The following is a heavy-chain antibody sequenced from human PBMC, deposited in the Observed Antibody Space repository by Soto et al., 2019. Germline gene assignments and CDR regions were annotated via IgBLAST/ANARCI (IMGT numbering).Heavy chain of an antibody. Sequence: QVQLVQSGAEVKKPGSSVKVSCKASGGTFSSYAISWVRQAPGQGLEWMGGIIPIFGTANYAQKFQGRVTITADKSTSTAYVELSSLRSEDTAVYYCAIGWQGYPPLYYGMDVWGQGTTVTVSS. CDR3: AIGWQGYPPLYYGMDV. D-gene: IGHD5-12*01. CDR1: GGTFSSYA. V-gene: IGHV1-69*06. CDR2: IIPIFGTA. J-gene: IGHJ6*02.